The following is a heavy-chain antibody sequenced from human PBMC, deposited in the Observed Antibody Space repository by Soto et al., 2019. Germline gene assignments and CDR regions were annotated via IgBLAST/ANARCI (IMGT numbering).Heavy chain of an antibody. J-gene: IGHJ4*02. V-gene: IGHV3-23*01. Sequence: PGGSLRLSCAVSGFTFSNYAISWVRQAPGKGLEWVSIISGGGDTSYYADSVKGRFTISRDNSRNTLYLQMNSLRAGDSAKYYCANERTSGLHYFENWGPGTLVTASS. D-gene: IGHD6-19*01. CDR1: GFTFSNYA. CDR2: ISGGGDTS. CDR3: ANERTSGLHYFEN.